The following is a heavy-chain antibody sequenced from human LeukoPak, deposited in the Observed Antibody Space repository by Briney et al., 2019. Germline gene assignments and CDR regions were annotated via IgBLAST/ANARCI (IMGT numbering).Heavy chain of an antibody. Sequence: SETLSLTCSFSIVSIKNYYWNWIRQSPGKGLQWIGYIYYTGSTDHNFSLKSRVTISLDTSENQFSLRLNSVTAADSAVYFCASSRGPSSSWSFDSWGQGILVTVSS. V-gene: IGHV4-59*01. CDR3: ASSRGPSSSWSFDS. J-gene: IGHJ4*02. D-gene: IGHD6-13*01. CDR1: IVSIKNYY. CDR2: IYYTGST.